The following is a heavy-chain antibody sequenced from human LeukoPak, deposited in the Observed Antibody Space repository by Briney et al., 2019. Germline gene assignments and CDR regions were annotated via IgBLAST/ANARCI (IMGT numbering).Heavy chain of an antibody. J-gene: IGHJ4*02. CDR1: GGSISSGSYY. V-gene: IGHV4-61*02. CDR2: IYTSGST. CDR3: AREEDYYGSGTYRPIGY. D-gene: IGHD3-10*01. Sequence: SETLSLTCTVSGGSISSGSYYWSWIRQPAGKGLEWIGRIYTSGSTNYNPSLKSRVTISVDTSKNQFSLKLTSVTAADTAVYYCAREEDYYGSGTYRPIGYWGQGTLVTVSS.